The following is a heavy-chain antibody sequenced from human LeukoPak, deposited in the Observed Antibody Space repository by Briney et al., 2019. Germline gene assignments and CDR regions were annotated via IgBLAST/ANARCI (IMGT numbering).Heavy chain of an antibody. CDR3: ARLWYYYDGSGSPPYYYYYGMDV. D-gene: IGHD3-22*01. J-gene: IGHJ6*02. CDR1: GGSISSYY. V-gene: IGHV4-59*08. CDR2: IYYSGST. Sequence: SETLSLTCTVSGGSISSYYWSWIRQPPGKGLEWIGYIYYSGSTNYNPSLKSRVTISVDTSKNQFSLKLSSVTAADTAVYYCARLWYYYDGSGSPPYYYYYGMDVWGQGTTVTVSS.